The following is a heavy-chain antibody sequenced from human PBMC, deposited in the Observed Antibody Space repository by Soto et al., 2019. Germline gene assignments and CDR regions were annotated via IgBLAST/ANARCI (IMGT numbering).Heavy chain of an antibody. CDR1: GFTFSDYY. V-gene: IGHV3-11*06. D-gene: IGHD5-18*01. CDR2: ITSSGGYT. Sequence: QVQLVESGGDLVQPGGSLRLSCEASGFTFSDYYLSWIRQPPGKGLEWVSYITSSGGYTNYADSVKGRFTISRDNARNSLFLQMSSLRVEDTAVYYCARQGGYSYGHDFWGQGTLVTVSS. J-gene: IGHJ4*02. CDR3: ARQGGYSYGHDF.